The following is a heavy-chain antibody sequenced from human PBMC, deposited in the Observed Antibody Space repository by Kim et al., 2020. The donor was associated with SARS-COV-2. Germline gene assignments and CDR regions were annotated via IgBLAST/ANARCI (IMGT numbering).Heavy chain of an antibody. CDR2: IRASGDRT. D-gene: IGHD1-1*01. CDR1: GFSFSTCA. J-gene: IGHJ4*01. V-gene: IGHV3-23*01. CDR3: AKEGRTGPQVF. Sequence: GGSLRLSCAASGFSFSTCAMSWVRQAPGRGLEWVSTIRASGDRTYYADSVRGRFTISRDNTKNTLFLQVNSLRAEDTALYYCAKEGRTGPQVFWGQGTLV.